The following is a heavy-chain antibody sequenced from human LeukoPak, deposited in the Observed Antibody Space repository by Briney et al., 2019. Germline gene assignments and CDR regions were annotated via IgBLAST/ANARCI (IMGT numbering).Heavy chain of an antibody. CDR3: ARDPKYYDFWSGYYTRDSPYGMDV. Sequence: ASVKVSCKASGYTFTGYYMHWVRQAPGQGLEWMGWINPNSGGTNYVQKFQGWVTMTRDTSISTAYMELSRLRSDDTAVYYCARDPKYYDFWSGYYTRDSPYGMDVWGQGTTVTVSS. D-gene: IGHD3-3*01. CDR2: INPNSGGT. J-gene: IGHJ6*02. CDR1: GYTFTGYY. V-gene: IGHV1-2*04.